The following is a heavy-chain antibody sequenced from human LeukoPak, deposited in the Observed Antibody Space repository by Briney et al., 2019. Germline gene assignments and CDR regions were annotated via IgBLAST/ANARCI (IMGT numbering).Heavy chain of an antibody. J-gene: IGHJ4*02. D-gene: IGHD2-21*02. CDR3: ARGTARYFDY. Sequence: PSGTLSLTCIVSGGSISRSNWWSWVRQPPGKGLEWIGEIYQSGSTNYNPSLKSRVTISLDKSKKGVSLKLNSLTAADTAVYYCARGTARYFDYWGQGSLVTVSS. CDR1: GGSISRSNW. CDR2: IYQSGST. V-gene: IGHV4-4*02.